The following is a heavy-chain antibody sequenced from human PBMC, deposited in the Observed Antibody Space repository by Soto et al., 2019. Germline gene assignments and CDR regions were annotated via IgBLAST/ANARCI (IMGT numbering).Heavy chain of an antibody. Sequence: QVHLQESGPGLVKPSGTLSLTCAVSGGSITTNWWSWVRQPPGKGLEWIGEIYHSGTTNYNPSLRGRVTISVDTSNKQFSMNLNSVTAADSDIYYCARHIAVPRTRGFDYWGQGNLVTVSS. D-gene: IGHD6-19*01. CDR1: GGSITTNW. V-gene: IGHV4-4*02. CDR3: ARHIAVPRTRGFDY. CDR2: IYHSGTT. J-gene: IGHJ4*02.